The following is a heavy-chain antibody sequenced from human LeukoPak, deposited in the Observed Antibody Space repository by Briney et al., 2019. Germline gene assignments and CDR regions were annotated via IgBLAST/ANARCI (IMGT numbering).Heavy chain of an antibody. CDR3: ARASLLGKDAFDI. Sequence: ASVKVSCKASGGTFSSYAISWVRQAPGQGLEWMGIINPSGGSTSYAQKFQGRVTMTRDTSTSTVYMELSSLRSEDTAVYYCARASLLGKDAFDIWGQGTMVTVSS. D-gene: IGHD2/OR15-2a*01. CDR2: INPSGGST. V-gene: IGHV1-46*01. CDR1: GGTFSSYA. J-gene: IGHJ3*02.